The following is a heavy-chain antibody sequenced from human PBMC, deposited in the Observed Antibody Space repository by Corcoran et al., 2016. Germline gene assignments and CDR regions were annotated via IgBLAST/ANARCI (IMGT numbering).Heavy chain of an antibody. V-gene: IGHV5-51*01. D-gene: IGHD2-2*02. Sequence: EVQLVQSGAEVKKPGESLKISCKGSGYSFTSYWIGWVRQMPGKGLEWMGIIYPGDSDTRYSPSFQGQVTISADKSISTAYLQWSSLKASDTAMYYCARHLYCGSTSCYTGRWFDPWGQGTLVTVSS. CDR3: ARHLYCGSTSCYTGRWFDP. J-gene: IGHJ5*02. CDR2: IYPGDSDT. CDR1: GYSFTSYW.